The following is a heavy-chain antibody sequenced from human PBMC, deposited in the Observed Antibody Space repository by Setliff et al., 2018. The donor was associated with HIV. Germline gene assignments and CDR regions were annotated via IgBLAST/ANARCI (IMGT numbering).Heavy chain of an antibody. Sequence: SVKVSCKASGGSFSSYATNWVRQAPGQGLEWMGGITPIFGTANIAEKFQGRVTITADESTSTAYMELSSLRSEDTAVYYYASAPGYYSFYMDVWGQGTMVTVSS. CDR1: GGSFSSYA. D-gene: IGHD3-10*01. CDR3: ASAPGYYSFYMDV. V-gene: IGHV1-69*13. J-gene: IGHJ6*03. CDR2: ITPIFGTA.